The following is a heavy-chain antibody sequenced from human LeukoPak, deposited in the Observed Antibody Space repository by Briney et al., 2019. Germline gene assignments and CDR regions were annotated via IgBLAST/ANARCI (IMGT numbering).Heavy chain of an antibody. D-gene: IGHD3-22*01. J-gene: IGHJ4*02. V-gene: IGHV3-43D*03. CDR2: ISWDGGST. CDR1: GFTFDDYA. CDR3: AKDILGRGYYDSSEFAGFDY. Sequence: GGSLRLSCAASGFTFDDYAMHWVRQAPGKGLEWVSLISWDGGSTYYADSVKGRFTISRDNSKNSLYLQMNSLRAEDTALYYCAKDILGRGYYDSSEFAGFDYWGQGTLVTVSS.